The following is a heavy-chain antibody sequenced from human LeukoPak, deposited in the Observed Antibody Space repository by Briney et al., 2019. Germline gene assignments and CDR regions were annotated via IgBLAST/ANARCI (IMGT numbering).Heavy chain of an antibody. Sequence: GESLKISCKGSGYSFTSYWIGWVRQMPGKGLEWMGIIYPGGSDTRYSPSFQGQVTISADKSISTAYLQWSSLKASDTAMYYCAIHHRIAAAGTGWFDPWGQGTLVTVSS. V-gene: IGHV5-51*01. D-gene: IGHD6-13*01. CDR3: AIHHRIAAAGTGWFDP. CDR2: IYPGGSDT. CDR1: GYSFTSYW. J-gene: IGHJ5*02.